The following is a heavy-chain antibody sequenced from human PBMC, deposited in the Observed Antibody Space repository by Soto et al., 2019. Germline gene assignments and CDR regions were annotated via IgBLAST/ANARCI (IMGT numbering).Heavy chain of an antibody. Sequence: GGSLRLSCAASGFTFRSHWMSWVRQAPGKGLEWVANIKQDGSEKYYVDSVKGRVTISRDNAKNSLYLQMNSLRAEDTAVYYCARADYYDSSGYYCGNWGQGTLVTVSS. V-gene: IGHV3-7*04. CDR1: GFTFRSHW. CDR2: IKQDGSEK. J-gene: IGHJ4*02. CDR3: ARADYYDSSGYYCGN. D-gene: IGHD3-22*01.